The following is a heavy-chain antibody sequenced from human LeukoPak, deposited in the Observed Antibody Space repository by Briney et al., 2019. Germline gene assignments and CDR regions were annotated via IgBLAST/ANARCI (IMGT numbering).Heavy chain of an antibody. J-gene: IGHJ6*02. D-gene: IGHD2-15*01. CDR1: GYTFTSYG. V-gene: IGHV1-18*01. CDR3: AREGYGFVVAATPDYYYYGMDV. CDR2: ISAYNGNT. Sequence: ASVTVSCKASGYTFTSYGISWVRQAPGQGLEWMGWISAYNGNTNYAQKLQGRVTMTTDTSTSTAYMELRSLRSDDTAVYYCAREGYGFVVAATPDYYYYGMDVWGQGTTVTVSS.